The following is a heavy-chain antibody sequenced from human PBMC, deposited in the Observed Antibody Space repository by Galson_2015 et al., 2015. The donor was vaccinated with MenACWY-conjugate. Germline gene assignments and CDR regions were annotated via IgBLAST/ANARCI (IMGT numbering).Heavy chain of an antibody. D-gene: IGHD1-1*01. CDR3: ARALETGFHYWYFDL. CDR1: GGSISSYY. J-gene: IGHJ2*01. CDR2: IYYSGST. Sequence: ETLSLTCTVSGGSISSYYWSWIRQPPGKGLEWIGYIYYSGSTNYNPSLKSRVTISVDTSKNQFSLKLSSVTAADTAVYYCARALETGFHYWYFDLWGRGTLVTVSS. V-gene: IGHV4-59*01.